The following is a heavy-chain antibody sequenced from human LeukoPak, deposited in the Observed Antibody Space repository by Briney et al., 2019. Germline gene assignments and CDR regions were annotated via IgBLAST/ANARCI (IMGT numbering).Heavy chain of an antibody. CDR2: IYHSGST. CDR1: GYSISSGYY. Sequence: PSETLSLTCAVSGYSISSGYYWGWIRQPPGKGLEWIGSIYHSGSTYYNPSLKSRVTISVDTSKNQFSLKLSSVTAADTAVYYYARRPKGYCSGGSCYPFDYWGQGTLVTVSS. J-gene: IGHJ4*02. CDR3: ARRPKGYCSGGSCYPFDY. D-gene: IGHD2-15*01. V-gene: IGHV4-38-2*01.